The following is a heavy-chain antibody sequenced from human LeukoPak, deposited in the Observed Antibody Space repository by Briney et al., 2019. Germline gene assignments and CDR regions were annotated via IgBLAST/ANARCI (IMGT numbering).Heavy chain of an antibody. CDR2: INYRGGT. J-gene: IGHJ3*02. CDR3: ARGLQILLWFGELFLHDAFDI. Sequence: SETLSLTCAVYGGSFSDYYWSWIRQPPGKGLEWIGAINYRGGTNYNPSLKSRVTISVDTSKNQFSLKLSSVTAANSAVYYCARGLQILLWFGELFLHDAFDIWGQGTMVTVSS. D-gene: IGHD3-10*01. CDR1: GGSFSDYY. V-gene: IGHV4-34*01.